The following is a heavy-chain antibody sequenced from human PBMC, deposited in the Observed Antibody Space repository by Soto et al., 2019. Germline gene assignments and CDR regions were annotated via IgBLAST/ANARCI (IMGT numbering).Heavy chain of an antibody. D-gene: IGHD4-17*01. CDR1: GFTLSSYR. CDR2: IKEDGSEQ. CDR3: ARGHYADYA. V-gene: IGHV3-7*05. Sequence: EVQLVESGGGLVQAGGSLRLSCAASGFTLSSYRMTWVRQAPGKGLEWVANIKEDGSEQHYVDSAKGRFTISRDNAKNSLFLQMNSLRAEDTAVYYCARGHYADYAWGQGTLVIVSS. J-gene: IGHJ5*02.